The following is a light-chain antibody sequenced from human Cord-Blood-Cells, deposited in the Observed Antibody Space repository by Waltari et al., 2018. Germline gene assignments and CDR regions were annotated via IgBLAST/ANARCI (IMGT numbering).Light chain of an antibody. CDR2: LNSDGSQ. CDR3: QTWGTGIHV. J-gene: IGLJ3*02. CDR1: SGHSSYA. Sequence: QLVLTQSPSASASLGASVKLTCTLSSGHSSYAIAWHQQQPEKGPRYLMKLNSDGSQSKGDGIPDLFSGSSSGAGRYLAISSLQSEDEADYYCQTWGTGIHVFGGGTKLTVL. V-gene: IGLV4-69*01.